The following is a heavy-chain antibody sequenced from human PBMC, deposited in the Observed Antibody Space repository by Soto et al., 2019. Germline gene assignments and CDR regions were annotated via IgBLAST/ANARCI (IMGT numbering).Heavy chain of an antibody. D-gene: IGHD4-17*01. J-gene: IGHJ4*02. Sequence: GGSLRLSCAASGLTFSDRYMDWVRHAPGKGLEWVGRIRKKTNSYTTEYAASVKGRFIISRDDSTNSLYLQMSSLKTEDTAVYYCTTVTTVDYYFDYWGQGTLVTVS. CDR2: IRKKTNSYTT. V-gene: IGHV3-72*01. CDR3: TTVTTVDYYFDY. CDR1: GLTFSDRY.